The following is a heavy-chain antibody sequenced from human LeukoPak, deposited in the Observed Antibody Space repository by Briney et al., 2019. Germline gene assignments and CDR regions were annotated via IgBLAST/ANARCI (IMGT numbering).Heavy chain of an antibody. Sequence: ASVKVSCKASGHTFTGAYIHWVRQAPGQGPEWMGWINSYSGGTNYAQKFQGRVTLTRDTSLGTAYMELSRLRSDDTAVYYCARQGEAASFDYWGQGTLVTVSS. D-gene: IGHD6-13*01. CDR3: ARQGEAASFDY. CDR2: INSYSGGT. J-gene: IGHJ4*02. CDR1: GHTFTGAY. V-gene: IGHV1-2*02.